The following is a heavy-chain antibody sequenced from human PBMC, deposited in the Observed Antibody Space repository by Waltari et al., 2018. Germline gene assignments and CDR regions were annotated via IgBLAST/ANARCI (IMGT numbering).Heavy chain of an antibody. CDR1: GYPFNSYG. Sequence: QVEESGGGVVQPGGSLRLSCVASGYPFNSYGMHWVRQAPGKGLEWLAVISSDGRCKYYADSMKGRFTMSRDNSKNTVYLQMNSLRPEDTAVYYCAKAGGIYNYPLDPWGQGTLVTVSS. CDR3: AKAGGIYNYPLDP. J-gene: IGHJ5*02. V-gene: IGHV3-30*18. CDR2: ISSDGRCK. D-gene: IGHD1-26*01.